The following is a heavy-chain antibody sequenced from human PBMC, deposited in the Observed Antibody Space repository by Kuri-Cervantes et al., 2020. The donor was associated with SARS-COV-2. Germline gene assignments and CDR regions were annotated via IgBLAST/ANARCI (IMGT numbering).Heavy chain of an antibody. CDR1: GFTFSSYS. CDR2: ISSSSSTI. J-gene: IGHJ4*02. V-gene: IGHV3-48*01. CDR3: AGRITYYDFWSGYSAVDY. D-gene: IGHD3-3*01. Sequence: LSLTCAASGFTFSSYSMNWVRQAPGKGLEWVSYISSSSSTIYYADSVKGRFTISRDNAKNSLYLQMNSLRAEDTAVYYCAGRITYYDFWSGYSAVDYWGQGTLVTVSS.